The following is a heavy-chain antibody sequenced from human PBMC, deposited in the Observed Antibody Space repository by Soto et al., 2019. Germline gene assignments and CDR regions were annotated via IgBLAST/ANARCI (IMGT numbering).Heavy chain of an antibody. CDR1: GVSFNNNG. CDR2: VSPPFRTS. CDR3: ARVLYYGSGSYCPYGMDV. V-gene: IGHV1-69*01. Sequence: QVQLVQSGAEVKKPGSSVKVSCKTSGVSFNNNGIGWVRQAPGHGLEWMGGVSPPFRTSNYARKFQGRISITADASTGTVNMELSRLTSEDTAQYYCARVLYYGSGSYCPYGMDVWGQGTTVNVPS. D-gene: IGHD3-10*01. J-gene: IGHJ6*02.